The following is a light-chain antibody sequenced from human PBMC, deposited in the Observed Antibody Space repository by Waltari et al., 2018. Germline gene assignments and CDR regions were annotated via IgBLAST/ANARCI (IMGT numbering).Light chain of an antibody. CDR1: SSNIGNNY. J-gene: IGLJ7*01. V-gene: IGLV1-51*02. CDR2: ANT. CDR3: GTWDSSLSGAV. Sequence: QSVLTQPPSVSAAPGQRVTISCSGGSSNIGNNYVSWHRQFPGTAPKLLIYANTGGPSGSPGRFSGSKSGTAATLDITGLQAGDEADYYCGTWDSSLSGAVFGGGTHLTVL.